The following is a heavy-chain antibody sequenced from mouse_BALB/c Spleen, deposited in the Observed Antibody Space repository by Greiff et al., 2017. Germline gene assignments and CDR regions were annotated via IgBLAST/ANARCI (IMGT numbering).Heavy chain of an antibody. D-gene: IGHD1-2*01. CDR3: ARRGYYGFEGFAY. CDR1: GYTFSSYW. CDR2: ILPGSGST. Sequence: VQLQESGAELMKPGASVKISCKATGYTFSSYWIEWVKQRPGHGLEWIGEILPGSGSTNYNEKFKGKATFTADTSSNTAYMQLSSLTSEDSAVYYCARRGYYGFEGFAYWGQGTLVTVSA. J-gene: IGHJ3*01. V-gene: IGHV1-9*01.